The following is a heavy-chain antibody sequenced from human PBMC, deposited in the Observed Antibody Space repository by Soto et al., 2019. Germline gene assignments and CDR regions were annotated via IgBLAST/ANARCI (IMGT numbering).Heavy chain of an antibody. CDR1: GFTFSSYT. J-gene: IGHJ4*02. D-gene: IGHD3-22*01. CDR3: TTGYRSGYFDY. CDR2: IVVAGGDA. Sequence: QMQLVQSGPEVKKPGTSLKVSCKASGFTFSSYTVQWVRQARGQRLEWIGWIVVAGGDANYAQKFQERVTITRDMSTSTAYLELSSLKSEDTAVYYCTTGYRSGYFDYWGQGALVTVSS. V-gene: IGHV1-58*01.